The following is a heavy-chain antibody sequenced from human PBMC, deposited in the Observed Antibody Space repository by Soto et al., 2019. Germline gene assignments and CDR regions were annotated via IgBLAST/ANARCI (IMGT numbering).Heavy chain of an antibody. V-gene: IGHV5-51*01. J-gene: IGHJ4*02. D-gene: IGHD5-18*01. Sequence: GESLKISCKGSGYSFTSYWIGWVRQMPGKGLEWMGIIYPGDSDTRYSPSFQGHVTISADKSTSKAYLQWNSLEASDTAIYYCAKDLSSLGWLALGAPFDSWGQGTLVTVSS. CDR1: GYSFTSYW. CDR3: AKDLSSLGWLALGAPFDS. CDR2: IYPGDSDT.